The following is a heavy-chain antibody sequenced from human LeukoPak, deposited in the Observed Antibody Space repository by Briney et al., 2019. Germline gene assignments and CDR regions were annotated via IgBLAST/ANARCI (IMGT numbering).Heavy chain of an antibody. V-gene: IGHV4-59*01. Sequence: SETLSLTCTVSGDSITHNYWSWIRQPPGKGLEWIGYIYNSGSTKYNPSLKSRVTISVDTSKNLFSLKLTSVTAADTAVYYCARGLYCSGGSCYSFDYWGQGTLVTVSS. CDR2: IYNSGST. D-gene: IGHD2-15*01. CDR1: GDSITHNY. CDR3: ARGLYCSGGSCYSFDY. J-gene: IGHJ4*02.